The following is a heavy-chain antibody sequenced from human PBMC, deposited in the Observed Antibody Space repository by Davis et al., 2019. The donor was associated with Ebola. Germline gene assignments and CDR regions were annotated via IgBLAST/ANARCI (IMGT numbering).Heavy chain of an antibody. CDR2: ISGSGGST. Sequence: GESLKISCAASGFTFSSYAMSWVRQAPVKGLEWVSAISGSGGSTYYADSVKGRFTISRDNSKNTLYLQMNSLRAEDTAVYYCTKGLTMEITPSPSDIWGQGTMVTVSS. J-gene: IGHJ3*02. CDR1: GFTFSSYA. CDR3: TKGLTMEITPSPSDI. D-gene: IGHD4/OR15-4a*01. V-gene: IGHV3-23*01.